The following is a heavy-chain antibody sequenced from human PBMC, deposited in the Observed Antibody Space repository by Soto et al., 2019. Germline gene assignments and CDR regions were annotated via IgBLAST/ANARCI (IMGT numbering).Heavy chain of an antibody. J-gene: IGHJ4*02. Sequence: QVQLVESGGGVVQPGRSLRLSCAASGFTFSTYSMHWVRQPPGKGLEWVAVVSKDGGITFYADSVRGRFTISRDNSKNTLYLHMNRLGPEDTAVYYCAKETLAIPGPFDFWGQGTLVTVSS. D-gene: IGHD2-21*01. CDR2: VSKDGGIT. CDR1: GFTFSTYS. CDR3: AKETLAIPGPFDF. V-gene: IGHV3-30*18.